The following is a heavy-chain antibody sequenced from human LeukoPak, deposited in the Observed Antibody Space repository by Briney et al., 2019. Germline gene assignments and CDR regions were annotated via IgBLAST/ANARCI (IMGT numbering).Heavy chain of an antibody. Sequence: DPSETLSLTCTVSGGSISSYYWSWIRQPPGKGLEWIGYIYYSGSTNYNPSLKSRVTISVDTSKNQFSLKLSSVTAADTAVYYCARDIGTDAFDIWGQGTMVTVSS. V-gene: IGHV4-59*01. J-gene: IGHJ3*02. CDR2: IYYSGST. CDR1: GGSISSYY. CDR3: ARDIGTDAFDI. D-gene: IGHD1-26*01.